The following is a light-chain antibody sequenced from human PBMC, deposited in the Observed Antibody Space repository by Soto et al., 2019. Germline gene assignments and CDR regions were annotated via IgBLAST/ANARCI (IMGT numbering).Light chain of an antibody. J-gene: IGKJ3*01. V-gene: IGKV3-20*01. CDR1: QSVSSDY. CDR3: QHYDNTPPSFT. CDR2: GAS. Sequence: EIVLTQSPDTLSLSPGERATLSCRASQSVSSDYLVWYQQKPGLPPRLLIYGASRRATGIPDRFSGSGSVTDFILTISRLEPEDFAVYYCQHYDNTPPSFTFGPGTKVDIK.